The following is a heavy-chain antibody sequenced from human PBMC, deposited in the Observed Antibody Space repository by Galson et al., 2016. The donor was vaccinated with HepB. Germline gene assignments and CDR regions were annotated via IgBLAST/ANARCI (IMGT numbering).Heavy chain of an antibody. CDR3: AKEPQWTTSSRGAFDV. J-gene: IGHJ3*01. D-gene: IGHD6-6*01. CDR1: GFSFSSYA. Sequence: SLRLSCAASGFSFSSYAMSWVRQAPGKGLEWVSTITGHGTTTYYADSVEGRFTISRGNSRSTLYLQMNGLRGEDTAVYYCAKEPQWTTSSRGAFDVWGQGTMLTVFS. CDR2: ITGHGTTT. V-gene: IGHV3-23*01.